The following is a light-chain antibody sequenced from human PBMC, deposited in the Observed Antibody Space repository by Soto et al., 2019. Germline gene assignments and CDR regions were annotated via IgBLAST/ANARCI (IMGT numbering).Light chain of an antibody. Sequence: QSALTQPASVSGSPGQSITISCTGTSSDVGGYNYVSWYQQHPGKAPKLMIYEVSNRPSGVSNRFSGSKSGNTASLTISGLQAEDEADYYCSSYTSSSTPVFGGRTQLTVL. CDR3: SSYTSSSTPV. J-gene: IGLJ7*01. CDR1: SSDVGGYNY. V-gene: IGLV2-14*01. CDR2: EVS.